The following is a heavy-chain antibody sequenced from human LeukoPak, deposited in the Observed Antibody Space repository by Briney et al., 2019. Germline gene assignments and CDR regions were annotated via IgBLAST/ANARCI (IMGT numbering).Heavy chain of an antibody. J-gene: IGHJ4*02. Sequence: GGSLRLSRAASGFTFSSYSMSWVRQAPGKGLEWVSSISSSSSYIYYADSVRGRFTISRDNAKNSLYLQMNSLRVEDTAVYYCVRDRGARITGTTGYWGQGTLVTVSS. CDR2: ISSSSSYI. CDR1: GFTFSSYS. CDR3: VRDRGARITGTTGY. D-gene: IGHD1-7*01. V-gene: IGHV3-21*01.